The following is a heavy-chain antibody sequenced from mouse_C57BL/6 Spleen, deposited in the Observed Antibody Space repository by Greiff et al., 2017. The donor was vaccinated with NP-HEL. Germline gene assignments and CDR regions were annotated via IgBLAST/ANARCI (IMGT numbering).Heavy chain of an antibody. CDR1: GYTFTSYW. D-gene: IGHD1-1*01. J-gene: IGHJ2*01. CDR2: IDPSDSYT. V-gene: IGHV1-69*01. CDR3: ARKYDITTVVDYFDY. Sequence: QVQLQQPGAELVMPGASVKLSCKASGYTFTSYWMHWVKQRPGQGLEWIGEIDPSDSYTNYNQKFKGKSTLTVDKSSSTAYMQLSSLTSEDSAVYYCARKYDITTVVDYFDYWGQGTTLTVS.